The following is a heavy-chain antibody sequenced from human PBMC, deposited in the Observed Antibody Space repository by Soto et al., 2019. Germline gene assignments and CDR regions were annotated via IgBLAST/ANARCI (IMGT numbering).Heavy chain of an antibody. CDR3: ARQPIVVVPAAMGMFDY. D-gene: IGHD2-2*01. Sequence: KQSPTLSLTCAISGDSVSSNSAAWHWIRQSPSRGLEWLGRTYYRSKWYNDYAVSVKSRITINPDTSKNQFSLQLNSVTPEDTAVYYCARQPIVVVPAAMGMFDYWGQGTLVTVSS. CDR2: TYYRSKWYN. V-gene: IGHV6-1*01. CDR1: GDSVSSNSAA. J-gene: IGHJ4*02.